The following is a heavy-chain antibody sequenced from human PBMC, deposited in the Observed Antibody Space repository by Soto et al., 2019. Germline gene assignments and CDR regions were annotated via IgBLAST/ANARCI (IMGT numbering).Heavy chain of an antibody. CDR2: IYWDDDK. CDR1: GFSLSTSGVG. D-gene: IGHD3-10*01. CDR3: ARVSMVRGVPPVDY. J-gene: IGHJ4*02. V-gene: IGHV2-5*02. Sequence: SGPTLVNPTQTLTLTCTFSGFSLSTSGVGVGWIRQPPGKALEWLALIYWDDDKRYSPSLKSRLTITKGTSKNQVVLTMTNMDPVDTATYYCARVSMVRGVPPVDYWGQGTLVTVSS.